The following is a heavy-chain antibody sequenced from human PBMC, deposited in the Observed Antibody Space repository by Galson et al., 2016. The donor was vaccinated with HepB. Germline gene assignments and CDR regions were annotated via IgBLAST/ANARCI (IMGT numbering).Heavy chain of an antibody. CDR3: ASEMLGHCSGGSCYTGDH. Sequence: SLRLSCAVSGFTFSRYVMYWVRQAPGKGLEWVAVLSYDGSNEYYADSVKGRFTISRDNSKNTLYLQMNSLRGEDTAVYYCASEMLGHCSGGSCYTGDHWGQGTLVTVSS. CDR1: GFTFSRYV. CDR2: LSYDGSNE. J-gene: IGHJ4*02. V-gene: IGHV3-30-3*01. D-gene: IGHD2-15*01.